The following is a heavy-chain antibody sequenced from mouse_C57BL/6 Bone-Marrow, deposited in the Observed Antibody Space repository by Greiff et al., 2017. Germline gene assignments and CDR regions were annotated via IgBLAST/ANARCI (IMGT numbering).Heavy chain of an antibody. Sequence: EVQGVESGGGLVQPGGSLKISCAASGFTFSDYGMAWVRQAPRKGPEWVAFFRNLAYSIYYADTVTGRFTISRENAKNTLHLEMSSLRSEDTAMYYCARYDYDGYAMDYWGQGTSVTVSS. V-gene: IGHV5-15*01. CDR3: ARYDYDGYAMDY. CDR2: FRNLAYSI. D-gene: IGHD2-4*01. J-gene: IGHJ4*01. CDR1: GFTFSDYG.